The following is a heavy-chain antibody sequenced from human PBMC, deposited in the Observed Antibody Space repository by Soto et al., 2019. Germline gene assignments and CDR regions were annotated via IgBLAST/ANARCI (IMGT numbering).Heavy chain of an antibody. J-gene: IGHJ1*01. D-gene: IGHD3-22*01. CDR3: ARDLGVVITAEYFQH. V-gene: IGHV3-7*03. Sequence: GGSLRLSCVASGFTFSSYWMSWVRQAPGKGLEWVANIKSDGSEMYYVDSVKGRFTISRDNARKSLYLQMNSLRVEDTALYYCARDLGVVITAEYFQHWGQGTLATVSS. CDR1: GFTFSSYW. CDR2: IKSDGSEM.